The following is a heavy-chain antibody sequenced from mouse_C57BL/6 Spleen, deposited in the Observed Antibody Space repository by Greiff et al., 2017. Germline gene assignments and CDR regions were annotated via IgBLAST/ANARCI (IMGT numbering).Heavy chain of an antibody. V-gene: IGHV1-80*01. CDR3: ARVGYGNYVGYYFDY. J-gene: IGHJ2*01. D-gene: IGHD2-10*02. CDR1: GYAFSSYW. Sequence: QVQLQQSGAELVKPGASVKISCKASGYAFSSYWMNWVKQRPGKGLEWIGQIYPGDGDTNYNGKFKGKATLTADKSSSTAYMQLSSLTSEDSAVYFCARVGYGNYVGYYFDYGGQGTTLTVSS. CDR2: IYPGDGDT.